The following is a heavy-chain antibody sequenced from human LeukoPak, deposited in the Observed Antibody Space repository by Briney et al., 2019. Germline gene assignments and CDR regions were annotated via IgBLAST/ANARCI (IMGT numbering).Heavy chain of an antibody. CDR1: GYTFTSYG. V-gene: IGHV1-18*01. J-gene: IGHJ4*02. D-gene: IGHD2-15*01. CDR3: ARTGIYCSGGSCYSSY. Sequence: VASVKVSFKASGYTFTSYGISWVRQAPGQGLEWMGWISAYNGNTNYAQKLQGRVTMTTDTSTSTAYMELRSLRSDDTAVYYCARTGIYCSGGSCYSSYWGQGTLVTVSS. CDR2: ISAYNGNT.